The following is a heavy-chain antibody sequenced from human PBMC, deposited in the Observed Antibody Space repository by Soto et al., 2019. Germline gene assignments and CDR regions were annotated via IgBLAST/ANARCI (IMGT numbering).Heavy chain of an antibody. V-gene: IGHV1-3*01. D-gene: IGHD3-16*01. J-gene: IGHJ3*02. Sequence: GASLKVSCKASGYTFTSYAMHWVRQAPGQRVEWMGWINADNGNTKYSQKFQGRVTITRDTSASTAYMALSSLRSEDTAVYYCAREPITLGSDAFDIWGQGTMVTVSS. CDR3: AREPITLGSDAFDI. CDR1: GYTFTSYA. CDR2: INADNGNT.